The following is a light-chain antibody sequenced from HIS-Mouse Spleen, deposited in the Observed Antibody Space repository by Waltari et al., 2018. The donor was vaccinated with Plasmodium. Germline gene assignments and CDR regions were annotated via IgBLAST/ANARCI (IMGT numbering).Light chain of an antibody. CDR2: QDS. CDR3: QAWDSSTAWV. V-gene: IGLV3-1*01. CDR1: NLGDKY. J-gene: IGLJ2*01. Sequence: SYELTQPPSVSVSPGQTASITCSGDNLGDKYSCWYQQKPGQSPVLVIYQDSKRPSGIPERFSGSNSGNTATLTISRTQAMDEADYYCQAWDSSTAWVFGGGTKLTVL.